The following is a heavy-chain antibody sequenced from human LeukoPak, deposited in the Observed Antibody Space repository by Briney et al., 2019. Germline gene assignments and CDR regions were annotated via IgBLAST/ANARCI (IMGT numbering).Heavy chain of an antibody. Sequence: GGSLTLSCAASGFTFRRYSMHWVRQAPGKGLEWVSYISSTSSTIDYADSVKGRFTITRDNAKNSLYLQMNSLIDEDTAVYYCARAAPYYYDSSGYSAFDSWGQGTMVTVSA. CDR3: ARAAPYYYDSSGYSAFDS. V-gene: IGHV3-48*02. CDR2: ISSTSSTI. CDR1: GFTFRRYS. D-gene: IGHD3-22*01. J-gene: IGHJ3*02.